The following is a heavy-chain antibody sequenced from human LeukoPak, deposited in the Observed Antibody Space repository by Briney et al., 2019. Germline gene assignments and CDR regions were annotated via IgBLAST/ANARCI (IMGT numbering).Heavy chain of an antibody. V-gene: IGHV1-46*01. CDR1: GYTFTSYY. CDR2: INPSGGST. CDR3: ARVRSRVRGAFDI. J-gene: IGHJ3*02. D-gene: IGHD3-10*01. Sequence: GASVKVSCKASGYTFTSYYMHWVRQAPGQGLEWMGIINPSGGSTGYAQKFQGRVTMTRDTSTSTVYMELSSLRSEDTAAYYCARVRSRVRGAFDIWGQGTMVTVSS.